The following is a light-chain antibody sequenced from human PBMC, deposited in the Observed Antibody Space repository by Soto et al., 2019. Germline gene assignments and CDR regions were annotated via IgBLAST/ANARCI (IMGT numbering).Light chain of an antibody. J-gene: IGKJ1*01. CDR1: QSVSSYY. CDR2: AAS. V-gene: IGKV3-20*01. CDR3: QQCGSSPWT. Sequence: EVVLTQSPGTLSSSPGERATLSCRASQSVSSYYLAWYQQKPGQAPRLLIYAASSRATGIPDRFSGGGSGTDFTLTISRLEPEDFAVYYCQQCGSSPWTFGQGTKVDI.